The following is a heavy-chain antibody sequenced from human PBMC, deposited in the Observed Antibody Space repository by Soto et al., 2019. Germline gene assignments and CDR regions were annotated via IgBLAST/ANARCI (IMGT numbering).Heavy chain of an antibody. J-gene: IGHJ4*02. CDR3: ASGSAGPYDSSGYYFSGFDY. CDR2: IIPIFGTT. D-gene: IGHD3-22*01. CDR1: GGTFSSYA. V-gene: IGHV1-69*01. Sequence: QVQLVQSGAEVKKPGSSVKVSCKASGGTFSSYAISWVRQAPGQGLEWMGGIIPIFGTTNYAQKFQGRVTITADESTSTAYMELSSLRSEDTAVYYCASGSAGPYDSSGYYFSGFDYWGQGTLVTVSS.